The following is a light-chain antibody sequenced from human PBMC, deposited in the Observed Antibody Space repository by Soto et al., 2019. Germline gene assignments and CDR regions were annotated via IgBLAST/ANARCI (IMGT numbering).Light chain of an antibody. V-gene: IGLV2-14*01. Sequence: QSALTQPASVSGSPGQSITISCTGTGSDVGGYNYVSWYHQHPGNAPKLMIYEVSNRPSGVSNRFSGYKSGSTDSLTISGLQAEDEADYYRSSYTSSITYVFGTGTK. CDR2: EVS. J-gene: IGLJ1*01. CDR3: SSYTSSITYV. CDR1: GSDVGGYNY.